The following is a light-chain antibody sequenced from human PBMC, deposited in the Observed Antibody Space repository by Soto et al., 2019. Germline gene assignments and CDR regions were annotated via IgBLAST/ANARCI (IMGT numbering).Light chain of an antibody. CDR2: DAS. Sequence: SYELTQPPSVSVAPGQTARITCGGDKIGSKIVPWYRQRPGQAPVAVVFDASDRPSGIPDRISASRSGDTATLTISSVDAGDEADYYCQVWASTDEFFVFGSGTKVTVL. V-gene: IGLV3-21*02. J-gene: IGLJ1*01. CDR3: QVWASTDEFFV. CDR1: KIGSKI.